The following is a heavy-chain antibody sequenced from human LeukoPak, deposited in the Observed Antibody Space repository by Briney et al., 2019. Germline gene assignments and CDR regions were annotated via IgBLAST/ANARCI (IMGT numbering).Heavy chain of an antibody. CDR3: AKDFRSSSGDV. CDR1: GFTFSSYG. J-gene: IGHJ6*04. D-gene: IGHD6-6*01. Sequence: GGSLRLSCAASGFTFSSYGMHWVRQAPGKGLEWVAVISYDGSNKYYADSVKGRFTISRDNSKNTLYLRMNSLRAEDTAVYYCAKDFRSSSGDVWGKGTTVTVSS. V-gene: IGHV3-30*18. CDR2: ISYDGSNK.